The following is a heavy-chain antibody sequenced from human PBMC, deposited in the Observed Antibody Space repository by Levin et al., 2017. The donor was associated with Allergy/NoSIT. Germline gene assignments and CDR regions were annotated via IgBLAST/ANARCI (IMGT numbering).Heavy chain of an antibody. CDR3: AREDRDDYDSSGGNWFDP. D-gene: IGHD3-22*01. V-gene: IGHV1-69*13. CDR2: IIPIFGTA. Sequence: ASVKVSCKASGGTFSSYAISWVRQAPGQGLEWMGGIIPIFGTANYAQKFQGRVTITADESTSTAYMELSSLRSEDTAVYYCAREDRDDYDSSGGNWFDPWGQGTLVTVSS. J-gene: IGHJ5*02. CDR1: GGTFSSYA.